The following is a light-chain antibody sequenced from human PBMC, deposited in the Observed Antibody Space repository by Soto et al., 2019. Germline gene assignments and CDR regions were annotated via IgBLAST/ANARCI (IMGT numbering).Light chain of an antibody. CDR3: QQYGSLRT. V-gene: IGKV3-20*01. CDR2: GAS. J-gene: IGKJ1*01. CDR1: QSVSSSY. Sequence: EIVLTQSPGTLSLSPGERATLSCRASQSVSSSYLAWYQQKPGQAPRLLIYGASSRATGIPDRFSGSGSGTDFTLTISRLDPEDFAVYYCQQYGSLRTFGQGTKVEIK.